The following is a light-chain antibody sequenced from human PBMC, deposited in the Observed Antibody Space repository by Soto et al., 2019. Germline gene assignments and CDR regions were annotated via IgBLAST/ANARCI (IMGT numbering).Light chain of an antibody. CDR3: PQYNNWPRT. CDR2: GAS. V-gene: IGKV3-15*01. CDR1: QSVSSN. J-gene: IGKJ1*01. Sequence: EIVMTQSPATLSVSPGERATLSCRASQSVSSNLAWYQQKPGQAPRLLIYGASTRATGIPARFSGSGSGTAITLNISSLQSEDFAVYYCPQYNNWPRTFGQGTKVEIK.